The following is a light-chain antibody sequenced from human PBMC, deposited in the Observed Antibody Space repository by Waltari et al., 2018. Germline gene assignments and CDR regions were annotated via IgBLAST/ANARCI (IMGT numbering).Light chain of an antibody. V-gene: IGKV2-28*01. CDR1: RSVLHSNEYNY. CDR2: LGS. CDR3: MQALQTLLT. Sequence: ATVQSPVTMPVTAGQPAYISFSSSRSVLHSNEYNYFHWYLQKPGQSPQLLFYLGSQRASGVSDRFSGSGSGTDFTLKISRVEAEDVGIYYCMQALQTLLTFGGGTKVEIK. J-gene: IGKJ4*01.